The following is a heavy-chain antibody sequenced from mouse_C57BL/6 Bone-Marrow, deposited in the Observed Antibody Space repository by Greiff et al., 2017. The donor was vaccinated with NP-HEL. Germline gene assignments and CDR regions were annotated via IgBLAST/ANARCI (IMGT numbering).Heavy chain of an antibody. D-gene: IGHD2-3*01. J-gene: IGHJ4*01. V-gene: IGHV3-6*01. CDR1: GYSITSGYY. CDR3: ARYDGYYYYYAMDY. CDR2: ISYDGSN. Sequence: VQLQQSGPGLVKPSQSLSLTCSVTGYSITSGYYWNWIRQFPGNKLEWMGYISYDGSNNYNPSLKNRISITRDTSKNQFFLKLNSVTTEDTATYYCARYDGYYYYYAMDYWGQGTSVTVSS.